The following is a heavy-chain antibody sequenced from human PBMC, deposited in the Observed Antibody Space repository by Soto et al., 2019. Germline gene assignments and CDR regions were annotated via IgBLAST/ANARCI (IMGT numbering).Heavy chain of an antibody. CDR3: ARIEMASIK. Sequence: SETLSLTCSFSCASIMSGGYYWSWLRQSPGKGLEWIGHIYYTGSTFYSPSLKSRLTISLDTSKNQFSLDLRSVTAADTAMYYCARIEMASIKWGRGTLVTVSS. CDR2: IYYTGST. J-gene: IGHJ4*02. CDR1: CASIMSGGYY. V-gene: IGHV4-31*03.